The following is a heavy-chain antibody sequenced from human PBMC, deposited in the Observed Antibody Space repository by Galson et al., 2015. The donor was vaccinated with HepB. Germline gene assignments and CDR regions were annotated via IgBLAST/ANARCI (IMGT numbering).Heavy chain of an antibody. V-gene: IGHV5-51*03. CDR2: IYLGDSDT. Sequence: QSGAEVKKPGESLKISCKDSGYSFNNYWIAWVRQMPGKGLEWMGMIYLGDSDTRYSPSFQGQVTISADKSISTAYLQWSSLKASDTAMYFCARRDSRLFAFDMWGQGTMVSVSS. CDR3: ARRDSRLFAFDM. CDR1: GYSFNNYW. J-gene: IGHJ3*02. D-gene: IGHD4-11*01.